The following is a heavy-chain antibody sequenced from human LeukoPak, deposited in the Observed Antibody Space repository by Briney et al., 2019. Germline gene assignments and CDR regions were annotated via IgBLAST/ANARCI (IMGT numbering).Heavy chain of an antibody. V-gene: IGHV3-74*01. CDR2: INTDGSST. CDR1: GFTFSSYW. Sequence: GGSLRLFCAASGFTFSSYWMHWVRQASGKGLVWVSHINTDGSSTTYADSVKGRFTISRDNAKKTLYLQMNSLRAEDTAVYYCARGGPLARTTDYWGQGTLVTVSS. J-gene: IGHJ4*02. CDR3: ARGGPLARTTDY. D-gene: IGHD1-1*01.